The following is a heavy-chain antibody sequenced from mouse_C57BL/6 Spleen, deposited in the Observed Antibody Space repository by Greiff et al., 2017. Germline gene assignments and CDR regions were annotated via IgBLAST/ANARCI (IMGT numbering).Heavy chain of an antibody. V-gene: IGHV1-69*01. CDR1: GYTFTSYW. CDR2: IDPSDSYT. Sequence: QVQLQQPGAELVMPGASVKLSCKASGYTFTSYWMHLVKQRPGQGLEWIGEIDPSDSYTNYNQKFKGKSTLTVDKSSSTAYMQLSSLTSEDSAVYYCARGTTFDYWGQGTTLTVSS. D-gene: IGHD2-14*01. CDR3: ARGTTFDY. J-gene: IGHJ2*01.